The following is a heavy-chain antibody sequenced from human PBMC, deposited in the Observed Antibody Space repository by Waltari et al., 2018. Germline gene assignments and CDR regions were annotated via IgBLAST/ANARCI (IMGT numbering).Heavy chain of an antibody. CDR2: ISGSGSNT. D-gene: IGHD4-17*01. CDR1: GFTFSSYA. V-gene: IGHV3-23*01. J-gene: IGHJ4*02. Sequence: EVQLLESGGGLVQPGGSLRLSCAASGFTFSSYAMSWVRQAPGKGLEWFSAISGSGSNTYYADSVKGRFTISRDNSRDTLYLQVNRLTAEDTAVYFCASTRDYGDYTSFYFDYWGQGTLVTVSS. CDR3: ASTRDYGDYTSFYFDY.